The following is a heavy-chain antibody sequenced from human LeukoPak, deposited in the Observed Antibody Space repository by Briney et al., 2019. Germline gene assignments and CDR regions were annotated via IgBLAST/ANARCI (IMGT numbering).Heavy chain of an antibody. Sequence: KTGGSLRLSCAASGFTFSNAWMSWVRQAPGKGLEWVGRIKSKTDGGTTDYAAPVKGRFTISRDDSKNTLYLQMNSLKTEDTAVYYCARINSGWYIFYYYYMDVWGRGTTVTVSS. J-gene: IGHJ6*03. D-gene: IGHD6-19*01. V-gene: IGHV3-15*01. CDR3: ARINSGWYIFYYYYMDV. CDR1: GFTFSNAW. CDR2: IKSKTDGGTT.